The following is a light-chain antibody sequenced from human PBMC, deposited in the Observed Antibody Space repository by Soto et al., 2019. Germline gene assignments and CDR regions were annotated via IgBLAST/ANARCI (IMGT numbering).Light chain of an antibody. CDR3: SSFTSINTWV. CDR2: EVS. J-gene: IGLJ3*02. Sequence: QSALTQPASVSGSPGQSITISCTGTSSDVGGYNYVSWYQQHTGKAPKLMIYEVSNRPSGVSNRFFGSKSGNTASLTISGLQTEDEADYYCSSFTSINTWVFGGGTKLTVL. V-gene: IGLV2-14*01. CDR1: SSDVGGYNY.